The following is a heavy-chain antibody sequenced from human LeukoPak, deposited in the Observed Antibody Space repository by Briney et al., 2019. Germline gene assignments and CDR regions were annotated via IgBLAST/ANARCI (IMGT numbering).Heavy chain of an antibody. CDR3: VTEDYFRFDF. D-gene: IGHD2/OR15-2a*01. CDR1: GYIFSSHG. J-gene: IGHJ4*02. V-gene: IGHV3-23*01. Sequence: GGSLRLSCAVSGYIFSSHGMNWVRQAPGKGLEWVSGISPSGDITYYADSVKGRFTISRDNSKNTVYLQMDTLTADDTAVYYCVTEDYFRFDFWGQGTVVTVSS. CDR2: ISPSGDIT.